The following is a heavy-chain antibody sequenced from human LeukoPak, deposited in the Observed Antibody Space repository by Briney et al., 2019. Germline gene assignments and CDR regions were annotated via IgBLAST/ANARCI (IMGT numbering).Heavy chain of an antibody. Sequence: ASVKVSCKASGGTFSSYAISWVRQAPGQGLEWMGGIIPIFGTASYAQKFQGRVTITTDESTSTAYMELSSLRSEDTAVYYCARMGDGYNQYYFDYWGQGTLVTVSS. CDR1: GGTFSSYA. D-gene: IGHD5-24*01. CDR2: IIPIFGTA. V-gene: IGHV1-69*05. J-gene: IGHJ4*02. CDR3: ARMGDGYNQYYFDY.